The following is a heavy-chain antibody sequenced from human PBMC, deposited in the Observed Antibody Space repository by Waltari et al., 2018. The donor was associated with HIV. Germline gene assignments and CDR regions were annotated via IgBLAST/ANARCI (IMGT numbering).Heavy chain of an antibody. CDR1: GFTFSSYA. CDR3: ARDLAAGTYYYYGMDV. D-gene: IGHD6-19*01. V-gene: IGHV3-30*04. CDR2: ISYDGSNK. Sequence: QVQLVESGGGVVQPGRSLRLSCAASGFTFSSYAMHWVPQAPGKGLEGVAVISYDGSNKYYADSVKGRFTISRDNSKNTLYLQMNSLRAEDTAVYYCARDLAAGTYYYYGMDVWGQGTTVTVSS. J-gene: IGHJ6*02.